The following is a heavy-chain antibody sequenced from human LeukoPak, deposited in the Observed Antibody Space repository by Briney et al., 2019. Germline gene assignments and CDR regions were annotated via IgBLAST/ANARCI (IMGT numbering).Heavy chain of an antibody. V-gene: IGHV4-39*01. CDR1: GGSISSSSYY. CDR2: IYYSGST. D-gene: IGHD3-22*01. CDR3: ARRGTYYYDSSGYYTKYYFDY. J-gene: IGHJ4*02. Sequence: PSETLSLTCTVSGGSISSSSYYWGWIRQPPGKGLEWIGSIYYSGSTYYNPSLKSRVTISVDTFKNQFSLKLSSVTAADTAVYYCARRGTYYYDSSGYYTKYYFDYWGQGTLVTVSS.